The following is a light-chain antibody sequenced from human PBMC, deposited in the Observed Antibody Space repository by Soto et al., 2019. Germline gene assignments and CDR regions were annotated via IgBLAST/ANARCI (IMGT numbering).Light chain of an antibody. V-gene: IGKV3-20*01. CDR1: QSVSSTS. Sequence: EIVLTQSPGTLSFSPGARATLSCRASQSVSSTSLAWYQQKPGQAPRLLIYGASNRATGIPDRFSGSGSGTDFSLTISRLEPEDFAVYYCQQYDGSPPWTFGLGTEVEFK. CDR2: GAS. J-gene: IGKJ1*01. CDR3: QQYDGSPPWT.